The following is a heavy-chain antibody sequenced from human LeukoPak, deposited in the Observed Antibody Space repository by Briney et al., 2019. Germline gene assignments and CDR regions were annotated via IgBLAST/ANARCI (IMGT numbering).Heavy chain of an antibody. D-gene: IGHD3-16*01. J-gene: IGHJ4*02. CDR2: VKNRGDGMAT. CDR1: TFTKAW. V-gene: IGHV3-15*07. Sequence: PGGFLRLSCVLSTFTKAWMNWVRQAPGKGLEWVGRVKNRGDGMATDYAAPVKGRFIISRDDSKKTVYLQMDSLKTEDTAVYFCTTEYFGGFEYWGQGTLVTVSS. CDR3: TTEYFGGFEY.